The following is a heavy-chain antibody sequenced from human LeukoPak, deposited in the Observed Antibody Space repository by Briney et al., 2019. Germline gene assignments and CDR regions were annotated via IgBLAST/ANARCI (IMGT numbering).Heavy chain of an antibody. V-gene: IGHV1-18*01. CDR3: ARDIEYYDFWSGYQKIGLRAFDI. CDR2: ISAYNGNT. D-gene: IGHD3-3*01. J-gene: IGHJ3*02. Sequence: ASVKVSCKASGYTFTSYGISWVRQAPGQGLEWMGWISAYNGNTNYAQKLQGRVTMTTDTSTSTAYMELRSLRSDDTAVYYCARDIEYYDFWSGYQKIGLRAFDIWGQGTMVTVSS. CDR1: GYTFTSYG.